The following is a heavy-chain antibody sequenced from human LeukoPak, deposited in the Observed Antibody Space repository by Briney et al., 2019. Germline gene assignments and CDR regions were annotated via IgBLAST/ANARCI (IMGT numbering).Heavy chain of an antibody. Sequence: SETLCLTCTVSGGSISSYYWSWIRQPPGKGLEWIGSVYYRGNTYYNPSLKSRVTISVVTSKSQFSLRLNSVTAADTSVYYCARLWSGLRPPDYWGQGTLVTVSS. CDR3: ARLWSGLRPPDY. V-gene: IGHV4-59*05. CDR2: VYYRGNT. D-gene: IGHD3-3*01. J-gene: IGHJ4*02. CDR1: GGSISSYY.